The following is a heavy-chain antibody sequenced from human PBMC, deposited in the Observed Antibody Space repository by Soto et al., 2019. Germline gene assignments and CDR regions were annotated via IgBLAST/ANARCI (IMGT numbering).Heavy chain of an antibody. V-gene: IGHV1-18*01. CDR1: GYTFTSYG. J-gene: IGHJ4*02. D-gene: IGHD2-2*01. CDR2: ISAYNGNT. Sequence: QVQLVQSGAEVKKPGASVKVSCKASGYTFTSYGISWVRQAPGQGLEWMGWISAYNGNTNYAQKLQGRVTMTTDTSTSTAYMELRSLRSDATAVYSCARDPGPAVVPAADYYFDYWGQGTLVTVSS. CDR3: ARDPGPAVVPAADYYFDY.